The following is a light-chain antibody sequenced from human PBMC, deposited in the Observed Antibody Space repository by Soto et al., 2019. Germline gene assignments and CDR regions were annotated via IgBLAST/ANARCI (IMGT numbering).Light chain of an antibody. CDR3: AAWDDNLNAYV. V-gene: IGLV1-47*02. Sequence: QSVLTQPPSASSTPGQTVTISCSGSTSNIGTFYVYWYQHLPGTAPKLLIFLGDQRASGVSDRCSGSKSGTSASLAINGLRSDDEADYYCAAWDDNLNAYVFGSGTKLTVL. CDR1: TSNIGTFY. J-gene: IGLJ1*01. CDR2: LGD.